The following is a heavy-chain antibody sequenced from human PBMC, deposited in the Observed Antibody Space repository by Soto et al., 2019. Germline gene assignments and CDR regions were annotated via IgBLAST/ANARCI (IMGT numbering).Heavy chain of an antibody. V-gene: IGHV3-11*01. J-gene: IGHJ6*03. D-gene: IGHD6-6*01. CDR1: GFTFSDYY. CDR3: ARERAYSSSSVTGYYYYYMDV. Sequence: PGGSLRLSCSASGFTFSDYYMSWIRQAPGKGLEWVSYISSSGSTIYYADSVKGRFTISRDNAKNSLYLQMNSLRAEDTAVYYCARERAYSSSSVTGYYYYYMDVWGKGTTVTVSS. CDR2: ISSSGSTI.